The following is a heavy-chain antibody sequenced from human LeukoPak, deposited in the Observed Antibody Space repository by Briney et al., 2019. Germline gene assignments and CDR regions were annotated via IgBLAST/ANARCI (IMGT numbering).Heavy chain of an antibody. CDR1: GFVFSDYS. Sequence: GGSLRLSCAASGFVFSDYSMNWVRQAPGKGLEWVSFISGRGTYIYYADSVKGRFTISRDNAKNSLYLQMNSLRAEDTALYYCAKAFGIAAAGDPFDYWGQGTLVTVSS. CDR2: ISGRGTYI. CDR3: AKAFGIAAAGDPFDY. V-gene: IGHV3-21*04. D-gene: IGHD6-13*01. J-gene: IGHJ4*02.